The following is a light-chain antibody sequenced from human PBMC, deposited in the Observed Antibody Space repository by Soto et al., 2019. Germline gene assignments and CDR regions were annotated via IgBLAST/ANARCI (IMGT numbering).Light chain of an antibody. CDR1: SSDVGDYNY. V-gene: IGLV2-14*01. J-gene: IGLJ1*01. CDR2: EVS. CDR3: SSYTSSSTLYV. Sequence: ALTQPASVSGSPGQSITISCTGTSSDVGDYNYVSWYQQHPGKAPKLMIYEVSNRPSGVSNRFSGSKSGNTASLTISGLQAEDEADYYCSSYTSSSTLYVFGTGTKVTVL.